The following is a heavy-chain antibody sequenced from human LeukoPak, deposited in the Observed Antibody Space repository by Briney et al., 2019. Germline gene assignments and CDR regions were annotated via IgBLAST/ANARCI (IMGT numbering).Heavy chain of an antibody. V-gene: IGHV4-34*01. J-gene: IGHJ2*01. CDR1: GGSFRDYY. Sequence: SETLSLTCVVYGGSFRDYYWSWIRQSPGEGLQWIGGIKHSGSTDFNPSLKSRVTMSIDTSKNQFSLKLTSVTAADTALYYCARGILGKGYFDLWGRDTLVTVSS. D-gene: IGHD3-3*01. CDR2: IKHSGST. CDR3: ARGILGKGYFDL.